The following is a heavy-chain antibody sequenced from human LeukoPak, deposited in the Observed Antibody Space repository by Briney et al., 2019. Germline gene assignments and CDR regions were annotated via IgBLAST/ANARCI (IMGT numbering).Heavy chain of an antibody. CDR1: GGSFSADY. J-gene: IGHJ4*02. Sequence: PSEPLSLTCTVSGGSFSADYWSWIRQPAGQGLEWIGRIYTNGSSNYNPSLKNRATMSVDTSKNQIFLKLTSVTAAETAVYYCARDRFSGSFSGFYYLGQGALV. CDR2: IYTNGSS. D-gene: IGHD1-26*01. V-gene: IGHV4-4*07. CDR3: ARDRFSGSFSGFYY.